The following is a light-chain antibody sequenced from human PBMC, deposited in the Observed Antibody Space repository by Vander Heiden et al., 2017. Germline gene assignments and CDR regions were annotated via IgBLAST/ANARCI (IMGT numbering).Light chain of an antibody. J-gene: IGLJ3*02. Sequence: QSVLTQPPSASGPPGQRFTISCSGSSSNIGSNYVYWYQQLPGTAPKLLIYSNNQRRSAVPDRFSGSKSGTSASLAISGLRSEDEADYYCAAWDDSLSGWVFGGGTKLTVL. CDR1: SSNIGSNY. V-gene: IGLV1-47*02. CDR2: SNN. CDR3: AAWDDSLSGWV.